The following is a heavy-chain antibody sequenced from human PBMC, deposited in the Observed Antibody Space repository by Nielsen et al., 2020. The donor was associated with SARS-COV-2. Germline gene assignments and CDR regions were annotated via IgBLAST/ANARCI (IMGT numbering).Heavy chain of an antibody. V-gene: IGHV3-30*18. J-gene: IGHJ4*02. CDR2: VSSNGSKK. CDR1: GFTFSSYC. Sequence: GGSLRLSCAASGFTFSSYCIHWVRQAPGKGLEWVAVVSSNGSKKYYADSVKGRFTISRDNSKNTLFLQMNSLRAEDTAVYFCAKEHLVDRALIMYYFDSWGQGTLVTVSS. D-gene: IGHD3-16*01. CDR3: AKEHLVDRALIMYYFDS.